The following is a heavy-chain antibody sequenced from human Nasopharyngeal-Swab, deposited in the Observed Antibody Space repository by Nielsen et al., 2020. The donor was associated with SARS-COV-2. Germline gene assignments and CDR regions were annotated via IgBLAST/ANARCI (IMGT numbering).Heavy chain of an antibody. CDR1: GYTFTNYG. V-gene: IGHV1-18*01. J-gene: IGHJ4*02. D-gene: IGHD1-1*01. CDR3: ATDHWSRFDY. CDR2: VSPLNGRT. Sequence: ASVKVSCKVSGYTFTNYGVSWVRQAPAQGLEWMGWVSPLNGRTNYIQKSQGRIIMTTDTSTNTAFMELTALTSDDTAVYYCATDHWSRFDYWGQGTQVTVSS.